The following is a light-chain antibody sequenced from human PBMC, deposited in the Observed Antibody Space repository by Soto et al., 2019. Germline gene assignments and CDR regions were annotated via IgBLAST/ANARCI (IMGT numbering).Light chain of an antibody. Sequence: EIVLTQSPGTLSLSPGERATLSCRASQSVSSSYLAWYQQKPGQAPRLLIYGASSRAIGIPDKFSGSGYGKDFTRTISRQEPEDFEVYYCQQYGSAPWTFGQGTKVEIK. CDR1: QSVSSSY. V-gene: IGKV3-20*01. CDR2: GAS. CDR3: QQYGSAPWT. J-gene: IGKJ1*01.